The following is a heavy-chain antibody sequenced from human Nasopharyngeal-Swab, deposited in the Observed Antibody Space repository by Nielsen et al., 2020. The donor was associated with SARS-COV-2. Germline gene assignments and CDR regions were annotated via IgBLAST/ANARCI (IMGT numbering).Heavy chain of an antibody. CDR3: ARDGILYYYYGMDV. D-gene: IGHD1-26*01. V-gene: IGHV4-31*03. CDR1: GGSISSGGYY. J-gene: IGHJ6*02. CDR2: IYYSGST. Sequence: SETLSLTCTVSGGSISSGGYYWSWIRQHPGKGLEWIGYIYYSGSTYYNPSLKSRVTISVDTSKNQFSLKLSSVTAADTAVYYCARDGILYYYYGMDVWGQGTTVTVSS.